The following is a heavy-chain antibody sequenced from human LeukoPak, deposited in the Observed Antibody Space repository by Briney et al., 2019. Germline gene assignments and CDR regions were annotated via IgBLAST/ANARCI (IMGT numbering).Heavy chain of an antibody. CDR1: GFTFSNHW. D-gene: IGHD6-19*01. CDR2: IIGEGRST. J-gene: IGHJ4*02. CDR3: TTDDIAVAGRSY. V-gene: IGHV3-15*07. Sequence: GGSLRLSCAASGFTFSNHWMHWVRQSPGKGLLWVSRIIGEGRSTDYAAPVKGRFTISRDDSKNTLYLQMNSLKTEDTAVYYCTTDDIAVAGRSYWGQGTLVTVSS.